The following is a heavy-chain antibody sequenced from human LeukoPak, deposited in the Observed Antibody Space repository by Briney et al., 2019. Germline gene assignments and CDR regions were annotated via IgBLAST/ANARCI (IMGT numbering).Heavy chain of an antibody. V-gene: IGHV3-23*01. CDR1: GLTFSSYA. CDR3: AKDGRGPSMDV. Sequence: SGGSLRLSCAASGLTFSSYAMSWVRQAPGKGLELVSTISASGGGTYYADSVKGRFTISRDSSENTLYLQMHNLRAEDTAVYYCAKDGRGPSMDVWGKGTTVTVSS. J-gene: IGHJ6*03. CDR2: ISASGGGT.